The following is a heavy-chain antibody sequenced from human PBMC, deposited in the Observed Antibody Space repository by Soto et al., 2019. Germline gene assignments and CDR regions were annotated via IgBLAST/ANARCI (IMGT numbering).Heavy chain of an antibody. CDR2: IWYDGSNK. J-gene: IGHJ4*02. CDR3: ARDRDTMIVVAGLDY. CDR1: GFTFSSYG. Sequence: PGGSLRLSCAASGFTFSSYGMHWVRRAPGKGLEWVAVIWYDGSNKYYADSVKGRFTISRDNSKNTLYLQMNSLRAEDTAVYYCARDRDTMIVVAGLDYWGQGTLVTVSS. V-gene: IGHV3-33*01. D-gene: IGHD3-22*01.